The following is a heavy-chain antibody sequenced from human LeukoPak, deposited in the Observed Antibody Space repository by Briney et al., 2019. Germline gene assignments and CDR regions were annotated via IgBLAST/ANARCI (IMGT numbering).Heavy chain of an antibody. V-gene: IGHV4-4*07. J-gene: IGHJ4*02. CDR3: ARERYGSGSCYFDY. CDR1: GVSISSYY. Sequence: SETLSLTCTVSGVSISSYYWSWIRQPAGKGLEWIGRIYTNGSTNYNPSLKSRVTISVDTSKNQFSLKLSTVTAADTAVYYCARERYGSGSCYFDYWGQGTLVTVSS. CDR2: IYTNGST. D-gene: IGHD3-10*01.